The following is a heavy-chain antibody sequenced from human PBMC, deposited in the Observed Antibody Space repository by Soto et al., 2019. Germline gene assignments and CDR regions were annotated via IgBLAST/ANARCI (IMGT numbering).Heavy chain of an antibody. CDR3: ASQYYDFWSGYPQGFDY. CDR1: GYSFTSYW. Sequence: PGESLKISCKGSGYSFTSYWIGWVRQMPGKGLEWMGIIYPGDSDTRYSPSFQGQVTISADKAISTAYLQWSSLKASDTAMYYCASQYYDFWSGYPQGFDYWGQGTLVTSPQ. CDR2: IYPGDSDT. D-gene: IGHD3-3*01. J-gene: IGHJ4*02. V-gene: IGHV5-51*01.